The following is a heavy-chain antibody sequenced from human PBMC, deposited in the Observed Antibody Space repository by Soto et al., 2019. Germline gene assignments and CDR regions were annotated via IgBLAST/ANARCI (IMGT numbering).Heavy chain of an antibody. Sequence: PGGSLRLSCPASGFTLMSDSSHWVRQAPGNGLECVACIWYDGSNKYYADSVKGRLTISRDNSKNTPYLQMNSLRADDTAVYYCARDQRVEYSYGMDVWGQGTPLLVSS. CDR1: GFTLMSDS. CDR3: ARDQRVEYSYGMDV. J-gene: IGHJ6*01. V-gene: IGHV3-33*01. CDR2: IWYDGSNK. D-gene: IGHD1-1*01.